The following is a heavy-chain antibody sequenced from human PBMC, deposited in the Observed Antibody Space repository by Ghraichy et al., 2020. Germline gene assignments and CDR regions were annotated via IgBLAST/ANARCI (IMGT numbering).Heavy chain of an antibody. V-gene: IGHV1-69*13. J-gene: IGHJ4*02. Sequence: SVKVSCKASGGTFSSYAISWVRQAPGQGLEWMGGIIPIFGTANYAQKFQGRVTITADESTSTAYMELSSLRSEDTAVYYCARGDLYGSGTAEDWPFDYWGQGTLVTVSS. CDR2: IIPIFGTA. D-gene: IGHD3-10*01. CDR3: ARGDLYGSGTAEDWPFDY. CDR1: GGTFSSYA.